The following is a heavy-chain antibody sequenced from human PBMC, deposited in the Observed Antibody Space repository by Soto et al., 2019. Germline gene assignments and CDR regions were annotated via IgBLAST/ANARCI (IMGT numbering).Heavy chain of an antibody. CDR2: INHSGST. Sequence: PSETQSLTWSVYGGSFRGYYGSWIRQPPGKGLEWIGEINHSGSTNYNPSLKSRVTISVDTSKNQFSLKLSSVTAADTAVYYCARGLYYDFWSGYYIDYYYYGMDVWGQGTTVTVSS. V-gene: IGHV4-34*01. D-gene: IGHD3-3*01. J-gene: IGHJ6*02. CDR1: GGSFRGYY. CDR3: ARGLYYDFWSGYYIDYYYYGMDV.